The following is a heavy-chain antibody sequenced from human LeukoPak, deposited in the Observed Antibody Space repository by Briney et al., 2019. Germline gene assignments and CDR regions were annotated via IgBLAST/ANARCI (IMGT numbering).Heavy chain of an antibody. Sequence: ASVKVSCKASGYTFTSYAMNWVRQAPGQGLEWMGWINTNTGNPTYAQGFTGRFVFSLDTSVSTAYLQISSLKAVDTAVYYCARWYSSSWYSDWFDPWGQGTLVTVSS. V-gene: IGHV7-4-1*02. CDR1: GYTFTSYA. D-gene: IGHD6-13*01. CDR3: ARWYSSSWYSDWFDP. CDR2: INTNTGNP. J-gene: IGHJ5*02.